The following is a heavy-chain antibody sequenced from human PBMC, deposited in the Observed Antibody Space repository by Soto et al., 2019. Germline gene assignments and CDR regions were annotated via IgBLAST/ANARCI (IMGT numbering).Heavy chain of an antibody. CDR3: TRRHCSGGGCYSDFDF. Sequence: EVQLVESGGGLVQPGGSLKLSCAASGFTLSGFDLHWVRQASGEGLEWIGRIKTKVESYATDYAASVKGRCSISRDDSKNTAYLEMNSLETEDTAIYYCTRRHCSGGGCYSDFDFWGQGSLVTVSS. CDR2: IKTKVESYAT. CDR1: GFTLSGFD. J-gene: IGHJ4*02. D-gene: IGHD2-15*01. V-gene: IGHV3-73*01.